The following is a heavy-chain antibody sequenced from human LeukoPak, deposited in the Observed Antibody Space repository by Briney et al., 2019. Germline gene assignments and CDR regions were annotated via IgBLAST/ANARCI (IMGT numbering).Heavy chain of an antibody. CDR1: GFTFSGSA. D-gene: IGHD2-2*01. V-gene: IGHV3-73*01. CDR3: TRRYCSSASCFDNWFDP. CDR2: IRSKANSYAT. J-gene: IGHJ5*02. Sequence: GGSLRLSCAASGFTFSGSAMHWVRQASGKGLERVGRIRSKANSYATGYAASVRGRFTISRDDSKNTAYLQMNSLKTEDTAVYYCTRRYCSSASCFDNWFDPWGQGTLVTVSS.